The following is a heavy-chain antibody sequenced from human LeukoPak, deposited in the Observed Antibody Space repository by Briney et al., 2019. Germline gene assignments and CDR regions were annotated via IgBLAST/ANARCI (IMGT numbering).Heavy chain of an antibody. CDR2: ITPNSGGT. Sequence: ASVKVSCKASGYTFSDYYIHWVRQAPGQGLEWMGWITPNSGGTKYAQRFQGRVTMTRDTSISTANMELSRLRSDDTAVYYCASFDSGSYSPKADYWGQGTLVTVSS. J-gene: IGHJ4*02. V-gene: IGHV1-2*02. D-gene: IGHD1-26*01. CDR3: ASFDSGSYSPKADY. CDR1: GYTFSDYY.